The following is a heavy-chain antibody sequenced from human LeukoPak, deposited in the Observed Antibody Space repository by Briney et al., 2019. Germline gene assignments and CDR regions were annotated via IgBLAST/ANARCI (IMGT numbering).Heavy chain of an antibody. J-gene: IGHJ3*02. Sequence: SVKVSCKASGGTFSSYAISWVRQAPGQGLEWMGGTIPIFGTANYAQKFQGRVTITTDESTSTAYMELSSLRSEDTAVYYCARSSPEYSSSYGAFDIWGQGTMVTVSS. CDR2: TIPIFGTA. D-gene: IGHD6-6*01. CDR1: GGTFSSYA. CDR3: ARSSPEYSSSYGAFDI. V-gene: IGHV1-69*05.